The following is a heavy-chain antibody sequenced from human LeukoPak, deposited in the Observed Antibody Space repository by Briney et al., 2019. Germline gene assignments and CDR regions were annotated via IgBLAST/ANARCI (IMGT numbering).Heavy chain of an antibody. CDR3: TRLNDTILGVVGQL. Sequence: QPGGSLRLSCAASGFTVSGSAMHWVRQTSGKGLEWVGRIRSRPNNYATAYAASVKGRFTISRDDSKNTAYLQMNSLKTEDTAVYYCTRLNDTILGVVGQLWGQGTLVTVSS. CDR1: GFTVSGSA. J-gene: IGHJ4*02. CDR2: IRSRPNNYAT. D-gene: IGHD3-3*01. V-gene: IGHV3-73*01.